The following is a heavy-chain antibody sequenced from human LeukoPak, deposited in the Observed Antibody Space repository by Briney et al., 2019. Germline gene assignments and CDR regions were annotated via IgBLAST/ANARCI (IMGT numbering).Heavy chain of an antibody. CDR3: AKGRGRQQLVRDAFDI. CDR1: GFSFRDYP. J-gene: IGHJ3*02. CDR2: ISGSGGST. D-gene: IGHD6-13*01. Sequence: GGSLRLSCEAAGFSFRDYPMGWVRQAPGKGLEWVSAISGSGGSTYYADSVKGRFTISRDNSKNTLYLQMNSLRAEDTAVYYCAKGRGRQQLVRDAFDIWGQGTTVTVSS. V-gene: IGHV3-23*01.